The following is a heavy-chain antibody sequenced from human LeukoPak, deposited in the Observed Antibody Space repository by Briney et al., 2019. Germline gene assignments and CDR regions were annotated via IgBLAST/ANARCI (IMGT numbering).Heavy chain of an antibody. CDR3: AKDLALGGGSVFDY. Sequence: GGSLRLSCAASGFTFSSYAMSWVRQAPGKGLEWVSVISGSGGNTYYADSVKGRFTISRDNSKNTLYLQLNSLRAEDTAVYFCAKDLALGGGSVFDYWGQGTLVTVSS. CDR2: ISGSGGNT. J-gene: IGHJ4*02. CDR1: GFTFSSYA. D-gene: IGHD3-10*01. V-gene: IGHV3-23*01.